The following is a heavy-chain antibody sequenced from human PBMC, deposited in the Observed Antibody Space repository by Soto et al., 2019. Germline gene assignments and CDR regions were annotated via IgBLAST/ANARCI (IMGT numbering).Heavy chain of an antibody. D-gene: IGHD2-15*01. CDR3: AHRPSHYSPNGFDT. J-gene: IGHJ3*02. CDR2: IYWDDDK. V-gene: IGHV2-5*02. Sequence: QITLRESGPTLVRPTQTLTLTCTFSGFSLSTNGVGVGWIRQPPGKALEWLALIYWDDDKRYSSSLKSRLTITKDTSRNQVFLTMTNMDPVDTATYFCAHRPSHYSPNGFDTWGQGTMVTFSS. CDR1: GFSLSTNGVG.